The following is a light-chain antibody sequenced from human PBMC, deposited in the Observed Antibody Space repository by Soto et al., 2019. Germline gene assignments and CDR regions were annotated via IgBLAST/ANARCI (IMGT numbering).Light chain of an antibody. J-gene: IGLJ1*01. CDR1: SSNIGSNT. V-gene: IGLV1-44*01. CDR2: SNN. CDR3: AAWDDSLNGYV. Sequence: QSALTQPPSASGTPGQRVTMSCSGSSSNIGSNTVSWYQQLPGAAPKLLIYSNNQRPSGVPDRFSGSKSGTSASLAISGLQSEHEADYYCAAWDDSLNGYVFGTGTKVTVL.